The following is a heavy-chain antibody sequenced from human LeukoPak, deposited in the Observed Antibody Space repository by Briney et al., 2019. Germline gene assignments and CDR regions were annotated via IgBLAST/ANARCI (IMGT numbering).Heavy chain of an antibody. V-gene: IGHV1-8*01. D-gene: IGHD2-15*01. CDR1: GYTFTSYD. J-gene: IGHJ6*03. CDR3: ARDPGYCSGGSCYYYMDV. Sequence: ASVKVSCKASGYTFTSYDINWVRQATGQGLEWMGWMNPNSGNTGYAQKFQGRVTMTRNTSISTAYMELSSLRSEDTAVYYCARDPGYCSGGSCYYYMDVWGKGTTVTVSS. CDR2: MNPNSGNT.